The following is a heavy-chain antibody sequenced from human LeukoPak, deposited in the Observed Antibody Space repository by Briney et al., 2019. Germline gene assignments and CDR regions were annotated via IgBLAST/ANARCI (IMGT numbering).Heavy chain of an antibody. D-gene: IGHD6-19*01. Sequence: ASVKLSCKASGYTFTSYGISWVRQAPGQGLEWMGCISAYNGNTNYAQKLQGRVTMTTDTSTSTAYMELRSLRSDDTAVYYCARVPNSSGWYGSVAFDIWGQGTMVTVSS. CDR3: ARVPNSSGWYGSVAFDI. V-gene: IGHV1-18*01. J-gene: IGHJ3*02. CDR1: GYTFTSYG. CDR2: ISAYNGNT.